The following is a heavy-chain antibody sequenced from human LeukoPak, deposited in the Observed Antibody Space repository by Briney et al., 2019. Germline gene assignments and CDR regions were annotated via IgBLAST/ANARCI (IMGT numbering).Heavy chain of an antibody. Sequence: SETLSLTCAVYGGSFSGYDWSWIRQPPGKGLEWIGEINHSGSTNYNPSLKSRVTISVDTSKNQFSLKLSSVTAADTAVYYCATRGGYCSGGSCYHFDYWGQGTLVTVSS. CDR2: INHSGST. D-gene: IGHD2-15*01. V-gene: IGHV4-34*01. CDR3: ATRGGYCSGGSCYHFDY. J-gene: IGHJ4*02. CDR1: GGSFSGYD.